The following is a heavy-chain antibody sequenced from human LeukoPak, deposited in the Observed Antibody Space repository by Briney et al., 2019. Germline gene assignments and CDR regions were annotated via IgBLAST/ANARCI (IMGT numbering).Heavy chain of an antibody. V-gene: IGHV4-34*01. D-gene: IGHD1-26*01. CDR1: GGSFSGYY. Sequence: PSETLSLTCAVYGGSFSGYYWSWIRQPPGKGLEWIGEINHSGSTNYNPSLKSRVTISVDTSKNQFSLKLSSVTAADTAVYYCARGRVWEPKYYYYYYMDVWGKGTTVTVSS. J-gene: IGHJ6*03. CDR2: INHSGST. CDR3: ARGRVWEPKYYYYYYMDV.